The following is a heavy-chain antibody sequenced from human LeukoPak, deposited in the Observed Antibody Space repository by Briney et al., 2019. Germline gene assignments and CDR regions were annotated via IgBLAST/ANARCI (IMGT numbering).Heavy chain of an antibody. D-gene: IGHD4-11*01. CDR1: GGTFSSYA. CDR3: ARDSSNYGYYYYYMDV. Sequence: SVKVSCKASGGTFSSYAIGWVRQAPGQGLEWMGGIIPIFGTANYAQKFQGRVTITTDESTSTAYMELSSLRSEDTAVYYCARDSSNYGYYYYYMDVWGKGTTVTVSS. CDR2: IIPIFGTA. J-gene: IGHJ6*03. V-gene: IGHV1-69*05.